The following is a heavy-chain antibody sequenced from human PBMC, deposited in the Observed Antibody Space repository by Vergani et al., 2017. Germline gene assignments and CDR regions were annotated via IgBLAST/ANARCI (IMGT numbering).Heavy chain of an antibody. CDR3: ARTHYVWGSYRYASDAFDI. D-gene: IGHD3-16*02. CDR2: IFSNDEK. V-gene: IGHV2-26*01. CDR1: GFSLSNARMG. J-gene: IGHJ3*02. Sequence: QVTLKESGPVLVKPTETLTLTCTVSGFSLSNARMGVSWIRQPPGKALDWLAHIFSNDEKSYSTSLKSRLTISKDTSKSQVVLTMTNMDPVDTATYYCARTHYVWGSYRYASDAFDIWGQGTMVTVSS.